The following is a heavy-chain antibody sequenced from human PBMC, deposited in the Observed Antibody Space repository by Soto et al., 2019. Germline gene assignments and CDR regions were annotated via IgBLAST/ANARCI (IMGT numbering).Heavy chain of an antibody. CDR2: IYYSGST. D-gene: IGHD2-2*01. CDR3: ARLTYPNWFDP. Sequence: PSETLSLTCTVSGGSISSSSYYWGWIRQPPGKGLEWIGSIYYSGSTYYNPSLKSRVTISVDTSKNQFSLKLSSVTAADTAVYYCARLTYPNWFDPWGQRTLLTVSS. J-gene: IGHJ5*02. V-gene: IGHV4-39*01. CDR1: GGSISSSSYY.